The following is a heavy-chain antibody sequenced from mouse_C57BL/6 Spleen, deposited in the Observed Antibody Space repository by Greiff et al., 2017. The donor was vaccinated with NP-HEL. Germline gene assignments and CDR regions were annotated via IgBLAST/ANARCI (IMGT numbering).Heavy chain of an antibody. CDR1: GYSITSGYY. V-gene: IGHV3-6*01. J-gene: IGHJ4*01. D-gene: IGHD2-3*01. CDR3: AREGWFYAMDY. CDR2: ISYDGSN. Sequence: EVQLQQSGPGLVKPSQSLSLTCSVTGYSITSGYYWNWIRQFPGNKLEWMGYISYDGSNNYNPSLKNRLSITRDTSKNQFFLKLNSVTTEDTATYYWAREGWFYAMDYWGQGTSVTVSS.